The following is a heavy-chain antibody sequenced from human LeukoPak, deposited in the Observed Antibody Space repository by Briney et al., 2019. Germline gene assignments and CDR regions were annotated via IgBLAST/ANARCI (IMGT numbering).Heavy chain of an antibody. CDR2: LYYSGST. CDR3: ATTLTIYAFDI. Sequence: ASETLSLTCTVSGGSISSSTYYWGWVRQPPGKGLEWIGSLYYSGSTYFNPSLKSRVTISVDTSKNRFSLRLSSVTAADTAVYYCATTLTIYAFDIWGRGTMVTVSS. V-gene: IGHV4-39*07. CDR1: GGSISSSTYY. J-gene: IGHJ3*02. D-gene: IGHD4/OR15-4a*01.